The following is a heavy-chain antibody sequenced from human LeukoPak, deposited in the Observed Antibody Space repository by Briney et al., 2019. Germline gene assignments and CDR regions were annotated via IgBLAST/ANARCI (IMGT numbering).Heavy chain of an antibody. D-gene: IGHD2-15*01. Sequence: GGSLRLSCAASGFTFNSYAVHWGRQAPGKGLEGVVVISYDGSINFYAASVKGRFTIYRDNSKNTLYLQMNSLRAEDTALYFCARDRRYCSGGSCYFDYFFDYWGQGTLVTVSS. CDR3: ARDRRYCSGGSCYFDYFFDY. J-gene: IGHJ4*02. CDR2: ISYDGSIN. V-gene: IGHV3-30-3*01. CDR1: GFTFNSYA.